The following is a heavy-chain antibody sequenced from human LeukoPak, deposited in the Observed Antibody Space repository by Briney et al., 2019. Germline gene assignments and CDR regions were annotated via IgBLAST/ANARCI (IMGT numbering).Heavy chain of an antibody. Sequence: PSETLSLTCTVSGGSISSYYWSWIRQPAGKGLEWIGRIYTSGSTNYNPSLKSRVTMSVDTSKNQFSLKLSSVTAADTAVYYCARDRYFDFGYYYYMDVWGKGTTVTISS. CDR3: ARDRYFDFGYYYYMDV. CDR2: IYTSGST. CDR1: GGSISSYY. D-gene: IGHD3-9*01. J-gene: IGHJ6*03. V-gene: IGHV4-4*07.